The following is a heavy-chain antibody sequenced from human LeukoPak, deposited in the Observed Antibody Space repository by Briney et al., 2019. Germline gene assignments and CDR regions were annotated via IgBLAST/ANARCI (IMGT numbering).Heavy chain of an antibody. J-gene: IGHJ5*02. D-gene: IGHD4-17*01. CDR3: AREKDYGDYEGNWFDP. V-gene: IGHV1-69*05. CDR2: IIPIFGTA. Sequence: SVKVSCKASGGTFSSYAISWVRQAPGQGLEWMGGIIPIFGTANYAQKFQGRVTITTDESTSTAYMELSSLGSEDTAVYYCAREKDYGDYEGNWFDPWGQGTLVTVSS. CDR1: GGTFSSYA.